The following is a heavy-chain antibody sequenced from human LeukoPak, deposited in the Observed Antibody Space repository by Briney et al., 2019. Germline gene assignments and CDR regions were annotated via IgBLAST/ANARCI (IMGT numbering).Heavy chain of an antibody. J-gene: IGHJ4*02. CDR3: ARDSGRYFDY. CDR2: IWYDGSNK. CDR1: GFTFSSYG. Sequence: GRSLRHSCAASGFTFSSYGMHWVRQAPGKGLERVALIWYDGSNKYYADSVEGRFTISRDNSKNTLYLQMNSLRAEDAAVYYRARDSGRYFDYWGQGTLVTVSS. V-gene: IGHV3-33*01. D-gene: IGHD1-14*01.